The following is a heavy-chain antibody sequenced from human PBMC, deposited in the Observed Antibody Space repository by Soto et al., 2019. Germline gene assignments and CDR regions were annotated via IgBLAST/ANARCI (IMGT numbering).Heavy chain of an antibody. CDR3: ARDFSSSWSFAY. D-gene: IGHD6-13*01. J-gene: IGHJ4*02. Sequence: GESLKISCAASGFTFSSYSMNWVRQAPGKGLEWVSHISGSSSTIYYADSVKGRFTISRDNAKNSLYLQMNSLRDEDTAVYFCARDFSSSWSFAYWGQGTLVTVSS. CDR2: ISGSSSTI. CDR1: GFTFSSYS. V-gene: IGHV3-48*02.